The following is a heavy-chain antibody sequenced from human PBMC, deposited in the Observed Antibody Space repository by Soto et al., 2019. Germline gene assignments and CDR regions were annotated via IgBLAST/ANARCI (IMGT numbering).Heavy chain of an antibody. CDR3: ARWIKTGTTSYYYYGTDV. Sequence: SETLSLTCTVSGGSISSSSYYWGWIRQPPGKGVEWIGSIYYSGSTNYNPSLKSRVTISVDTSKNQFSLKLSSVTAADTAVYYCARWIKTGTTSYYYYGTDVWGQGTTVTVSS. CDR2: IYYSGST. J-gene: IGHJ6*02. V-gene: IGHV4-39*07. CDR1: GGSISSSSYY. D-gene: IGHD1-7*01.